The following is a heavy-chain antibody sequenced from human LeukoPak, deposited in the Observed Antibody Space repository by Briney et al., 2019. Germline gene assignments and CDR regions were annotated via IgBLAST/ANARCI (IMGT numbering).Heavy chain of an antibody. CDR1: RFTFNSYA. J-gene: IGHJ4*02. V-gene: IGHV3-23*01. CDR2: IGGSNGIT. D-gene: IGHD5-12*01. Sequence: GGSLRLSCAASRFTFNSYAMSWVRQAPGKGLEWVSVIGGSNGITFYVGPVKGRFTISRDNSKDTLYLQMNSLRAEDTAVYYCARNENSGWGYFDYWGQGTLVTVSS. CDR3: ARNENSGWGYFDY.